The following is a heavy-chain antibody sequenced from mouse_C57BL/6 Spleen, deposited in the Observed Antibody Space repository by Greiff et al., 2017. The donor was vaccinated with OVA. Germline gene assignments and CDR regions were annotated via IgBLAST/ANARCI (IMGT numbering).Heavy chain of an antibody. J-gene: IGHJ2*01. CDR1: GYSITSGYY. V-gene: IGHV3-6*01. CDR2: ISYDGSN. D-gene: IGHD4-1*01. Sequence: VQLKQSGPGLVKPSQSLSLTCSVTGYSITSGYYWNWIRQFPGNKLEWMGYISYDGSNNYNPSLKNRISITRDTSKNQFFLKLNSVTTEDTATYYCAREDWDGYFDYWGQGTTLTVSS. CDR3: AREDWDGYFDY.